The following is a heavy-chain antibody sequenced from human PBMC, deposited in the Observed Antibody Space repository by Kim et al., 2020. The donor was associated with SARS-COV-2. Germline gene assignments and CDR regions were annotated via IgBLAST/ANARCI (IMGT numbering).Heavy chain of an antibody. Sequence: GGSLRLSCVASGFNFGNYAMSWARQAPGKGLEWVSTISAGGSGTHYTDSVKGRFTISRDNSKDSLYLEMNSLRVDDTAIYYCDGSDFWGQGTLVTVSS. CDR3: DGSDF. CDR1: GFNFGNYA. V-gene: IGHV3-23*01. CDR2: ISAGGSGT. J-gene: IGHJ4*02.